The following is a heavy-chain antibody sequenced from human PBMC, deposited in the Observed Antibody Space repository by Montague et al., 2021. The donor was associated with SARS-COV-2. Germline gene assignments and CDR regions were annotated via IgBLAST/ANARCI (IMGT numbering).Heavy chain of an antibody. CDR3: AKDSRYSSGV. CDR2: IGGGGDTT. Sequence: SLRLSCAASGFTFSTYAMSWVRQAPGKGLAWVSSIGGGGDTTYYEDSVKGRCTISRDNYKKTVFLQMNSMGAEDTATCYCAKDSRYSSGVWGQGTTVTVSS. CDR1: GFTFSTYA. J-gene: IGHJ6*02. D-gene: IGHD6-19*01. V-gene: IGHV3-23*01.